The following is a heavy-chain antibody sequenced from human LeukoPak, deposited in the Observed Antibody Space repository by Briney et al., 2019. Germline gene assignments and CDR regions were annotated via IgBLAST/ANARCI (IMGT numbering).Heavy chain of an antibody. CDR2: IKQDGSEK. D-gene: IGHD4-17*01. V-gene: IGHV3-7*01. J-gene: IGHJ4*02. CDR1: GFTFSSYA. Sequence: PGGSLRLSCAASGFTFSSYAMSWVRQAPGKGLEWVANIKQDGSEKYYVDSVKGRFTISRDNAKNSLYLQMNSLRAEDTAVYYCARVRAVTTHPFDYWGQGTLVTVSS. CDR3: ARVRAVTTHPFDY.